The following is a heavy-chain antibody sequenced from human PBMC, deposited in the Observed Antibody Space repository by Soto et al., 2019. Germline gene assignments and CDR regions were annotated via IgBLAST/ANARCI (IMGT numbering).Heavy chain of an antibody. CDR2: IDSSGEK. J-gene: IGHJ5*01. CDR3: ARRHLAVAVSPRFDS. CDR1: GLSITDSEMG. V-gene: IGHV2-26*01. D-gene: IGHD6-19*01. Sequence: QVTLKESGPVLVNPTETLTLRCTVSGLSITDSEMGVSWIRQPPGQPLEWLAHIDSSGEKSYRTFLKSRLAISKDTSKSQIVLTMTNMDPADTVTYYCARRHLAVAVSPRFDSWGQGIPVTVSS.